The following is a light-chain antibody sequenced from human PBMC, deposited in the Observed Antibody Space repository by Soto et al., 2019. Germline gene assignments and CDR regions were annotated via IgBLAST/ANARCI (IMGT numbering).Light chain of an antibody. CDR3: TSYSSSDIFYV. J-gene: IGLJ1*01. CDR1: SSDIGGYYY. CDR2: QVT. V-gene: IGLV2-14*01. Sequence: QSVLTQPASVSGSPGQSITISCTGTSSDIGGYYYVSWYQHHPGKAPKLLIYQVTNRPSRVSNRFSGSKSGNTASLTISGLQADDEADYYCTSYSSSDIFYVFGTATK.